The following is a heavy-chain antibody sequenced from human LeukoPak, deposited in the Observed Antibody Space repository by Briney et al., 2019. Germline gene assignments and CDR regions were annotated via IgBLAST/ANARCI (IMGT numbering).Heavy chain of an antibody. CDR3: ASGFAVGLYSSSWGDY. Sequence: GGSLRLSCAASGFTFSYYAMHWVRQAPGKGLEYVSAISTNGGSTYYANSVKGRFTISRDNSKNTLYLQMGSLRAQDMGVYYCASGFAVGLYSSSWGDYWGQGTLVTVSS. CDR1: GFTFSYYA. V-gene: IGHV3-64*01. D-gene: IGHD6-13*01. J-gene: IGHJ4*02. CDR2: ISTNGGST.